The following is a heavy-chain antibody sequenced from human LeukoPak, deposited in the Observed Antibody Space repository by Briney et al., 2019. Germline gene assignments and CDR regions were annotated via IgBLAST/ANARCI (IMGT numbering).Heavy chain of an antibody. J-gene: IGHJ3*02. V-gene: IGHV3-74*01. D-gene: IGHD1-26*01. CDR3: ARAFSGVGDAYDI. CDR2: ISSDGIDT. CDR1: GFLFSTYW. Sequence: GGSLRLSCAASGFLFSTYWMHWVRHAPGKGPVWASRISSDGIDTNYADSVKGRFTISRDNAKNTLFLQMNNLRAEDTAVYYCARAFSGVGDAYDIWGQGTMVTVSS.